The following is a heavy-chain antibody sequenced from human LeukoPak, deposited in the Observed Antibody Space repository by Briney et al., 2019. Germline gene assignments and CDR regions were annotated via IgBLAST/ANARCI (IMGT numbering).Heavy chain of an antibody. CDR3: ARGVFLDY. V-gene: IGHV4-59*01. Sequence: PSETLSLTCTVSGGSISSYYWSWIRQPPGKGLEWIGYIYYSGSTNCNPSLKSRVTISVDTSKNQFSLKLSSVTAADTAVYYCARGVFLDYWGQGTLVTVSS. CDR2: IYYSGST. CDR1: GGSISSYY. J-gene: IGHJ4*02.